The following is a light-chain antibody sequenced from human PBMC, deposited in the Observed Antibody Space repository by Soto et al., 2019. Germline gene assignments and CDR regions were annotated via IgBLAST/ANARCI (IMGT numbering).Light chain of an antibody. CDR3: QQYGSSPTWT. CDR1: QSVSSSY. Sequence: EIVLTQSPATLSLSPGERATLSCGASQSVSSSYLAWYQQKPGLGPRLLIYDASSRATGIPDRFSGSGSGTDFTLTIRRLEPEDFAVYYCQQYGSSPTWTFGQGTKVDIK. J-gene: IGKJ1*01. V-gene: IGKV3D-20*01. CDR2: DAS.